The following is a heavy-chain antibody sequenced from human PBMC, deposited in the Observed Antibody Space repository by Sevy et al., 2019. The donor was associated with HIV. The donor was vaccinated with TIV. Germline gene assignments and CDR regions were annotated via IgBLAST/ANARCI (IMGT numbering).Heavy chain of an antibody. Sequence: GGSLRLSCAASGFIFSTYTMTWVRQAPGKGLEWVSGISGNGGSTYYADSLKGRFTIFRDNSKNTIYLQMNSLGAEDTAAYYCAKGDRTFYGLDVWGQGTTVTVSS. CDR2: ISGNGGST. CDR3: AKGDRTFYGLDV. CDR1: GFIFSTYT. D-gene: IGHD2-15*01. J-gene: IGHJ6*02. V-gene: IGHV3-23*01.